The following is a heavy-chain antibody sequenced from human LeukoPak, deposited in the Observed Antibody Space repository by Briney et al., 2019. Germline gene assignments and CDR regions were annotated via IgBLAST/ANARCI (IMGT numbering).Heavy chain of an antibody. CDR3: ARDFLHSPNCPGC. J-gene: IGHJ4*02. Sequence: GGSLRLSCAASGFTVSTYAMSWVRLAPGKGPMWVSRISTDGRFTSYADSVKGRFTISRDNAENTLYLHMSSLRAEDTALYYCARDFLHSPNCPGCWGQGTLVTVSS. V-gene: IGHV3-74*01. CDR1: GFTVSTYA. CDR2: ISTDGRFT. D-gene: IGHD1-1*01.